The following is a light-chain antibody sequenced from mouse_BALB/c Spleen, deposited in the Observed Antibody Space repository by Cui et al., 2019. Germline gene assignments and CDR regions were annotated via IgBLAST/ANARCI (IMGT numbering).Light chain of an antibody. CDR1: SSVSY. J-gene: IGKJ1*01. V-gene: IGKV4-68*01. Sequence: IVLTHSPALMCASPGGKVTITCRASSSVSYMYWYQQKPRSSRHPWIYLTSNPVPGVPARWSGSGSGSCDSLTISSMEAEDATTYYCQQWSSNPRTFGGGTKLEIK. CDR3: QQWSSNPRT. CDR2: LTS.